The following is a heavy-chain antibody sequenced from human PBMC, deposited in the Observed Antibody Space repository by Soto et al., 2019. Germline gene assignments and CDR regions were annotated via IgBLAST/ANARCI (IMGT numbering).Heavy chain of an antibody. V-gene: IGHV1-69*02. D-gene: IGHD2-8*01. J-gene: IGHJ6*03. CDR1: GGTFSSYT. Sequence: GASVKVSCKASGGTFSSYTISWVRQAPGQGLEWMGRIIPILGIANYARKFQGRVTITADKSTSTAYMELSSLRSEDTAVYYCARTYCTNGVCLDYYYYYMDVWGKGTTVTVSS. CDR2: IIPILGIA. CDR3: ARTYCTNGVCLDYYYYYMDV.